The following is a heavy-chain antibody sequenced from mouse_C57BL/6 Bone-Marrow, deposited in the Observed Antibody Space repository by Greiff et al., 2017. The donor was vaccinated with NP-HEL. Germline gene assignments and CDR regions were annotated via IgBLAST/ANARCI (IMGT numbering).Heavy chain of an antibody. J-gene: IGHJ4*01. D-gene: IGHD2-4*01. CDR1: GFTFSDYY. CDR2: INYDGSST. Sequence: EVQVVESEGGLVQPGSSMKLSCTASGFTFSDYYMAWVRQVPEKGLEWVANINYDGSSTYYLASLQSRFIISRDNAKNILYLQMSSLKSEDTATYYCAREGGLRRRTYAMDYWGQGTSVTVSS. V-gene: IGHV5-16*01. CDR3: AREGGLRRRTYAMDY.